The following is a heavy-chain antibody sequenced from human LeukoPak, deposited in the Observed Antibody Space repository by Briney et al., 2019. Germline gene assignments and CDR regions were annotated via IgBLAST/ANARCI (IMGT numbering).Heavy chain of an antibody. CDR2: ISGSGTTF. CDR1: GFTFSDYY. CDR3: ARDLVTADY. Sequence: PGGSLRLSCAASGFTFSDYYMNWIRQAPGKGLEWLSYISGSGTTFYYADSVKGRFTISRDNAKNSLYLQMNNLRAEDTAVYYCARDLVTADYWGQGTLVTVSS. J-gene: IGHJ4*02. D-gene: IGHD2-21*02. V-gene: IGHV3-11*04.